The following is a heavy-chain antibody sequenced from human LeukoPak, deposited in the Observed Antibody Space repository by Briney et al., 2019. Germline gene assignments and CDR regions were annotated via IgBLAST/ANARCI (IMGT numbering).Heavy chain of an antibody. D-gene: IGHD3-3*01. CDR2: INHSGST. Sequence: SETLSLTCAVYGGSFSGYYWSWIRQPPGKGLEWIGEINHSGSTNYNPSLKSRVTISVDTSKNQFSLKLSSVTAADTAVYYCARAPPGITIFGVVKLDPYYYMEVWGKGTTVTVSS. J-gene: IGHJ6*03. V-gene: IGHV4-34*01. CDR3: ARAPPGITIFGVVKLDPYYYMEV. CDR1: GGSFSGYY.